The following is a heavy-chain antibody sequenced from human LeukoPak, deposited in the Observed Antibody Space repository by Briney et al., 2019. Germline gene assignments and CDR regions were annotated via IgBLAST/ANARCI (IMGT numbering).Heavy chain of an antibody. CDR1: GGSFSGYY. D-gene: IGHD2-15*01. Sequence: SETLSLTCAVYGGSFSGYYWSWIRQPPGKGLERIGEINHSGSTNYNPSLKSRVTISVDTSKNQFSLKLSSVTAADTAVYYCARLGYCSGGSCPILGYYFDYWGQGTLVTVSS. CDR2: INHSGST. V-gene: IGHV4-34*01. J-gene: IGHJ4*02. CDR3: ARLGYCSGGSCPILGYYFDY.